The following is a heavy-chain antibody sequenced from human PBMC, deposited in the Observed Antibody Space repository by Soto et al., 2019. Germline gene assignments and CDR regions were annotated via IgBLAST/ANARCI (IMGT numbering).Heavy chain of an antibody. V-gene: IGHV2-26*01. D-gene: IGHD2-15*01. CDR1: GFSLSDADVG. CDR3: ARIRGYCSGGSCYFYYFAMDV. Sequence: QVTLKESGPVLVKPTETLTLTCTVSGFSLSDADVGVAWIRQPPGKALEWLAHILSNDEEVFSSSLRTRLTISKDTSRSQGVLTMSNMEPVDTATYYCARIRGYCSGGSCYFYYFAMDVWGQGTTVTVS. CDR2: ILSNDEE. J-gene: IGHJ6*02.